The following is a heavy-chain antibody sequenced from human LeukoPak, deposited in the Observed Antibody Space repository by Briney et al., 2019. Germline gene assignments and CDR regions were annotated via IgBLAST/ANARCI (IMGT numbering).Heavy chain of an antibody. J-gene: IGHJ4*02. CDR2: TSSNGGST. V-gene: IGHV3-64*01. Sequence: GGSLRLSCAASGFTFSSYAMHWVRQAPGKGLEYVSATSSNGGSTYYANSVKGRFTISRDNSKNTLYLQMGSLRAEDMAVYYCARSGDSSGWRHFDYWGQGTLVTVSS. CDR1: GFTFSSYA. CDR3: ARSGDSSGWRHFDY. D-gene: IGHD6-19*01.